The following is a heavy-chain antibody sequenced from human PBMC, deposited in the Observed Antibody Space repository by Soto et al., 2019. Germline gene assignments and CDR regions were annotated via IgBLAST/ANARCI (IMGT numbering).Heavy chain of an antibody. CDR3: ARDSICVGLDY. J-gene: IGHJ4*02. V-gene: IGHV3-21*01. D-gene: IGHD2-21*01. CDR2: IGTSGSYI. Sequence: GSLRLSCAVSGFIFSRYSMNWVRQAPGKGLEWVSSIGTSGSYIYDTDSVKGRFTISRDNTKDSLYLQMNSLRAEDTAIYYCARDSICVGLDYWGQGTLVTVSS. CDR1: GFIFSRYS.